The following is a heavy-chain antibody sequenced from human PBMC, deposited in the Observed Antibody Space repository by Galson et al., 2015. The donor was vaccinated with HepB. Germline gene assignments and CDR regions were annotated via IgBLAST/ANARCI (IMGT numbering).Heavy chain of an antibody. CDR3: AKELGTAAAGALDY. J-gene: IGHJ4*02. V-gene: IGHV3-30*18. D-gene: IGHD6-13*01. CDR1: GFTFSSYG. CDR2: ISYDGSNK. Sequence: SLRLSCAASGFTFSSYGMHWVRQAPGKGLEWVAVISYDGSNKYYADSVKGRFTISRDNSKNTLYLQMNSLRAEDTAVYYCAKELGTAAAGALDYWDQGTLVTVSS.